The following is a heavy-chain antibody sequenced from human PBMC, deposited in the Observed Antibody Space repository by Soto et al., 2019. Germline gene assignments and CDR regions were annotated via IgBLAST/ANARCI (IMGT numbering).Heavy chain of an antibody. J-gene: IGHJ4*02. CDR2: IDSDGSNK. CDR3: ARIPNNYYDTSGYFHPFDY. D-gene: IGHD3-22*01. V-gene: IGHV3-74*01. Sequence: PGGSLRLSCAASGFTFSSYGMHWVRQAPGKGLEWVSRIDSDGSNKNYADSVKGRFTISRDNAKNTLYLQMNSLRAEDTAVYYCARIPNNYYDTSGYFHPFDYWGQGTLVTVSS. CDR1: GFTFSSYG.